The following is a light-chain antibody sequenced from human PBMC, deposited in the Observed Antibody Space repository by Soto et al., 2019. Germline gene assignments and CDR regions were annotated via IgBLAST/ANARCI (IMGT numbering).Light chain of an antibody. J-gene: IGLJ2*01. CDR2: DVT. Sequence: QSVLTQPRSVSGSPGQSVAISCAGTSSDVGRYNYVSWYQQYPGKAPKLIIYDVTKRPSGVPDRFSDSKSGNTASLTISGLQAEDEADYYCCSFAGLFGGGTKVTVL. V-gene: IGLV2-11*01. CDR1: SSDVGRYNY. CDR3: CSFAGL.